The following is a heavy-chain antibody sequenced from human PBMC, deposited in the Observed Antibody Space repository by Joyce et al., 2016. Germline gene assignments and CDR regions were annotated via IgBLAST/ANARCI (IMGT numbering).Heavy chain of an antibody. Sequence: QVQLQESGPGLVKSSETLSLTCAVSGYSISSGYYWGWIRQSPGKGLEWIGTIYHSGSTSHNPSLKRRVTMSVDTSKNQFSLNLTSVTAADTAVYYCARGSRRDGYNGGSDYWGQGTLVTVSS. V-gene: IGHV4-38-2*01. CDR3: ARGSRRDGYNGGSDY. CDR1: GYSISSGYY. J-gene: IGHJ4*02. D-gene: IGHD5-24*01. CDR2: IYHSGST.